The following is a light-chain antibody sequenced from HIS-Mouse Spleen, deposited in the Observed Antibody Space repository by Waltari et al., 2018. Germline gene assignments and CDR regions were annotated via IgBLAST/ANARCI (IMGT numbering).Light chain of an antibody. CDR1: ALPKNY. CDR2: EDS. J-gene: IGLJ2*01. V-gene: IGLV3-10*01. CDR3: YSTDSSGNHRV. Sequence: SHELTQPPSVSVSPGQTARITCPGDALPKNYAYWYQQKSGQAPVLVIYEDSKRPSGIPEIFSGSSSGTMATLTISGAQVEDEADYYCYSTDSSGNHRVFGGGTKLTVL.